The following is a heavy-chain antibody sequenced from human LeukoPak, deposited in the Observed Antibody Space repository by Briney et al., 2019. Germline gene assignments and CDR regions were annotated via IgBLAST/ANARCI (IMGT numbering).Heavy chain of an antibody. D-gene: IGHD2-2*01. V-gene: IGHV1-18*01. CDR2: ISAYNGNT. Sequence: ASVKVSCKASGGTFSSYAISWVRQAPGQGLEWMGWISAYNGNTNYAQKLQGRVTMTTDTSTSTAYMELRSLRSDDTAVYYCARDGLKYCSSTSCYPPYWGQGTLVTVSS. J-gene: IGHJ4*02. CDR1: GGTFSSYA. CDR3: ARDGLKYCSSTSCYPPY.